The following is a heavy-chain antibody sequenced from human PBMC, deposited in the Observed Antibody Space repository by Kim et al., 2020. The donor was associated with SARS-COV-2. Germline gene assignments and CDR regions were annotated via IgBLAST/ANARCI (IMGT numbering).Heavy chain of an antibody. CDR3: ATGGGYDRANWFDP. V-gene: IGHV3-23*01. Sequence: GWSLRLSCAASGFTFSSRAMGWVRQAPGKGLEWVSSISGSGINTYYADSVKGRFTVSRDNSKNTLYLQVNSLRAEDTALYYCATGGGYDRANWFDPWGLG. J-gene: IGHJ5*02. D-gene: IGHD5-12*01. CDR2: ISGSGINT. CDR1: GFTFSSRA.